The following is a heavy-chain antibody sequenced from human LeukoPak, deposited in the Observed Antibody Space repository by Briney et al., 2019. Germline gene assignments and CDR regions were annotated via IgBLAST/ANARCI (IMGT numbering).Heavy chain of an antibody. J-gene: IGHJ6*03. CDR2: IYYSGSA. D-gene: IGHD5-24*01. CDR1: GGSISSSSYY. Sequence: SETLSLTCTVSGGSISSSSYYWGWIRQPPGKGLEWIGSIYYSGSAYYNPSLKSRVTISVDTSKNQFSLKLISVTAADTAVYYCARVKETTTTFHYFDYYMDVWGKGTTVTVSS. V-gene: IGHV4-39*07. CDR3: ARVKETTTTFHYFDYYMDV.